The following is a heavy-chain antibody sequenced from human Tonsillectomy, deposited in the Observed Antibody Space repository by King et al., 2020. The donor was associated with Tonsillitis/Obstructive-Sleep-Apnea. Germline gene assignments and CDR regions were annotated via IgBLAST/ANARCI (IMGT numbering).Heavy chain of an antibody. CDR3: ARSQLLYGSGSYSDY. D-gene: IGHD3-10*01. CDR1: GFSLSTSGVG. CDR2: TYWDDDK. J-gene: IGHJ4*02. Sequence: ITLKASGPTLVKPTQTLTLTCTFSGFSLSTSGVGVGWIRQPPGKALEWLALTYWDDDKRYSPSLKSRLTITKDTSKNQVVLTMTNMDPVDTATYYCARSQLLYGSGSYSDYWGQGTLVTVSS. V-gene: IGHV2-5*02.